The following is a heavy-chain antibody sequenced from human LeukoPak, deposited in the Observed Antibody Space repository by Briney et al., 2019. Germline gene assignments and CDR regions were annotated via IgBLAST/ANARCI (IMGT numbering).Heavy chain of an antibody. Sequence: SVKVSCKSSGGTFSSYALSWVRQAPGQGLEWMGGFIPIFGRVNYAQKFQGRVTITTDEPTSTAYMELRSLRSEDTAVYFCARGVFGADDVFDIWGQGTMVTVSS. J-gene: IGHJ3*02. CDR2: FIPIFGRV. D-gene: IGHD3-10*01. V-gene: IGHV1-69*05. CDR1: GGTFSSYA. CDR3: ARGVFGADDVFDI.